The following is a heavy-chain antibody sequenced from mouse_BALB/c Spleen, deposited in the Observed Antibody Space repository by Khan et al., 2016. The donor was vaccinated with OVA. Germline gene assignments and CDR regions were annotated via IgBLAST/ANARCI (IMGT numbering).Heavy chain of an antibody. CDR1: GYTFTSYV. CDR2: IYPYNDDT. D-gene: IGHD2-2*01. V-gene: IGHV1S136*01. CDR3: ARNSGYDVYFDY. Sequence: VQLKESGPELVKPGASVKMSYKASGYTFTSYVMHWVRQKPGQGLEWIGYIYPYNDDTKYNEKIKGKATMTSDKSSSTAYRELTSLTSEDSAVYYCARNSGYDVYFDYWGHGTTLTVSS. J-gene: IGHJ2*01.